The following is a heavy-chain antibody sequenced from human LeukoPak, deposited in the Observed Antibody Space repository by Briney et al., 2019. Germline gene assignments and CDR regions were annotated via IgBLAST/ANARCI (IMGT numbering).Heavy chain of an antibody. CDR1: GFTFSSYA. D-gene: IGHD2-2*01. V-gene: IGHV4-38-2*01. CDR2: IYYSGST. CDR3: ARIVVVPADVDP. J-gene: IGHJ5*02. Sequence: GSLRLSCAASGFTFSSYAMSWVRQPPGKGLEWIGSIYYSGSTYYNPSLKSRVTISVDTSKNQFSLKLSSVTAADTAVYYCARIVVVPADVDPWGQGTLVTVSS.